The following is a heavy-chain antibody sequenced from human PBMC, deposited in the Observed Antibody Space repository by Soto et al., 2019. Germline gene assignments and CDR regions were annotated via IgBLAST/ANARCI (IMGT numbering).Heavy chain of an antibody. J-gene: IGHJ5*02. CDR2: IYYSGST. Sequence: TLSLTCTVSGGSISSGDYYWSWIRQPPGKGLEWIGYIYYSGSTYYNPSLKSRVTISVDTSKNQSSLKLSSVTAADTAVYYCARDGSGIADWFDPWGQGTLVTVSS. CDR3: ARDGSGIADWFDP. V-gene: IGHV4-30-4*01. CDR1: GGSISSGDYY. D-gene: IGHD3-10*01.